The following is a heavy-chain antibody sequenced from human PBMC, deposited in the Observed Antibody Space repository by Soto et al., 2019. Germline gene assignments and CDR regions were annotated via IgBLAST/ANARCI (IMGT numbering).Heavy chain of an antibody. J-gene: IGHJ4*02. Sequence: GESLKISCKGSGYSVASYWITWVRQKPGKGLEWMGRIDPSDSQTYYSPSFRGHVTISVTKSITTVFLQWSSLRASDTAMYYCARQIYDSDTGPNFQYYFDSWGQGTPVTVSS. CDR2: IDPSDSQT. V-gene: IGHV5-10-1*01. CDR1: GYSVASYW. CDR3: ARQIYDSDTGPNFQYYFDS. D-gene: IGHD3-22*01.